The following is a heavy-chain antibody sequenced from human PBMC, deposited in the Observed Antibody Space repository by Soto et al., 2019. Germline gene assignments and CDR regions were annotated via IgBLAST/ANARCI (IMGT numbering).Heavy chain of an antibody. CDR2: IYYSGST. J-gene: IGHJ6*02. CDR1: GGSVSSGSYY. CDR3: AREGKYYYYGMDV. Sequence: PSETLSLTCTVSGGSVSSGSYYWSWIRQPPGKGLEWIGYIYYSGSTNYNPSLKSRVTISVDTSKNQFSLKLSSVTAADTAVYYCAREGKYYYYGMDVWGQGTTVTVSS. V-gene: IGHV4-61*01.